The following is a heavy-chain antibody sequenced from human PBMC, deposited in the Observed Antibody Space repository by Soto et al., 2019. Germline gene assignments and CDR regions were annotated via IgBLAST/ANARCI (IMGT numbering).Heavy chain of an antibody. CDR3: AAPGVVSPSVPLLRNYYYYGMDV. V-gene: IGHV1-2*02. CDR1: GYSFTGYS. Sequence: GASVKVSCKTSGYSFTGYSVHWVRQAPGHGPEWMGWINPKSGGTKYAQKFQGRVTMTRDTSISTVFMELSRVTSDDTAVYYCAAPGVVSPSVPLLRNYYYYGMDVWGQGTTVTVSS. D-gene: IGHD3-3*01. J-gene: IGHJ6*02. CDR2: INPKSGGT.